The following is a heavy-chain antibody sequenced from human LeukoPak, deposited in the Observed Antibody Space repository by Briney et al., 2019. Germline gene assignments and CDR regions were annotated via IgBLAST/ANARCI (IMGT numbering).Heavy chain of an antibody. CDR1: GYTFTSYD. CDR2: MNPNSGNT. J-gene: IGHJ4*02. D-gene: IGHD3-10*01. V-gene: IGHV1-8*01. CDR3: ARVRQSSGSYRKVLDY. Sequence: ASVKVSCKASGYTFTSYDINWVRQATGQGLEWMGWMNPNSGNTGYAQKFQGRVTMTRNTSISTAYMELSSLRSEDTAVYDCARVRQSSGSYRKVLDYWGQGTLVTVSS.